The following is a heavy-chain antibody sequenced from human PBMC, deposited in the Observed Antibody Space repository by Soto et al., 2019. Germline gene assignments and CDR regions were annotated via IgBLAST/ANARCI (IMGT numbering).Heavy chain of an antibody. V-gene: IGHV3-23*01. CDR2: VSGGGIT. CDR1: GFTFSSHD. J-gene: IGHJ4*02. Sequence: EVQLLESGGGLVQPGGSLRLSCSASGFTFSSHDMIWVRQAPGKGLEWVSGVSGGGITSYADSEKGRFTISRDKSRNTLYLQMNRLRVEDTAVYYCVKGFSGDYWGQGTLVTVSS. D-gene: IGHD3-10*01. CDR3: VKGFSGDY.